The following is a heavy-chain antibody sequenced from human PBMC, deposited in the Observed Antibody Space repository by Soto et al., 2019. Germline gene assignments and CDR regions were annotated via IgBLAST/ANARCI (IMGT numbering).Heavy chain of an antibody. D-gene: IGHD2-15*01. CDR2: IKQDGSEK. V-gene: IGHV3-7*01. Sequence: RGSLRLSCAASGFTFSSYWMSWVRQAPGKGLEWVANIKQDGSEKYYVDSVKGRFTISRDNAKNSLYLQMNSLRAEDTAVYYCARDLLSVAEADWFDPWGQGTLVTVSS. CDR3: ARDLLSVAEADWFDP. CDR1: GFTFSSYW. J-gene: IGHJ5*02.